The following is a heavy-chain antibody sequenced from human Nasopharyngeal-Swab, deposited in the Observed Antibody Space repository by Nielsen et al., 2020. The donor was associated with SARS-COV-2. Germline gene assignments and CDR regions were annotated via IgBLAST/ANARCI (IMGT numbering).Heavy chain of an antibody. CDR1: GFTFSSYE. D-gene: IGHD1-26*01. J-gene: IGHJ3*01. CDR3: ARDYSGSYSAFDV. CDR2: ISSSGSTI. Sequence: GGSLRLSCAASGFTFSSYEMNWVRQAPGKGLEWVSYISSSGSTIYYADSAKGRFTISRDNAKNSLYLQMNSLRAEDTAVYYCARDYSGSYSAFDVWGQGTLVTVSS. V-gene: IGHV3-48*03.